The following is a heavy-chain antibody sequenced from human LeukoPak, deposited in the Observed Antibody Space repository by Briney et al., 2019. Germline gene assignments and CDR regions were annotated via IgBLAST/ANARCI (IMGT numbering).Heavy chain of an antibody. V-gene: IGHV3-11*01. CDR1: GFTFSDYY. CDR2: ISSSGSTI. D-gene: IGHD2-15*01. J-gene: IGHJ4*02. Sequence: GGSLRLSCAASGFTFSDYYMSWIRQAPGKGLEWVSYISSSGSTIYYTDSVKGRFTISRDNAKNSLYLQMNSLRAEDTAVYYCARGERSNCSGGSCHGGFDCWGQGTLVTVSS. CDR3: ARGERSNCSGGSCHGGFDC.